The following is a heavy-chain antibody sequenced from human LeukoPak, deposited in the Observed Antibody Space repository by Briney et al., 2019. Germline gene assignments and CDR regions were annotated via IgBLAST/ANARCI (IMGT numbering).Heavy chain of an antibody. CDR1: GFTFSSYA. CDR2: ISYDGSNK. V-gene: IGHV3-30-3*01. D-gene: IGHD3-10*01. Sequence: PGGSLRLSCAASGFTFSSYAMHWVRQAPGKGLEWVAVISYDGSNKYYADSVKGRFTISRDNSKNTLYLQMNSLRAEDTAVYYCARDSRHGSGIDMYGPHTGFDYWGQGTLVTVSS. CDR3: ARDSRHGSGIDMYGPHTGFDY. J-gene: IGHJ4*02.